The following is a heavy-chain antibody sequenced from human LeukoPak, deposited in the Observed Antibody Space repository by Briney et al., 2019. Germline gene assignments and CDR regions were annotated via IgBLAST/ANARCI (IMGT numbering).Heavy chain of an antibody. CDR1: GYTFTSYA. V-gene: IGHV1-3*01. Sequence: ASVKVSCKASGYTFTSYAMHWVRQAPGQRLEWMGWINAGNGNTKYSQKLQGRVAMTTDTSTSTAYMELRSLRSDDTAVYYCARGRHGDRFDYWGQGTLVTVSS. CDR2: INAGNGNT. J-gene: IGHJ4*02. CDR3: ARGRHGDRFDY. D-gene: IGHD4-17*01.